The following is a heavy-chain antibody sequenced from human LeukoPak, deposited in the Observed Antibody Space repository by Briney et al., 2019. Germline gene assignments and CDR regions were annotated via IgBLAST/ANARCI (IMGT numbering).Heavy chain of an antibody. V-gene: IGHV4-34*01. Sequence: SETLSLTCAVYGGSFSVYYWSWIRLPPGRGLEWVGEINQSGSTNYHTSLKSRVTISVDTSKTQFSLKLSSVTAADTAVYYCARGHRQQLDSNCFDPWGQGTLVTVSS. CDR1: GGSFSVYY. CDR3: ARGHRQQLDSNCFDP. CDR2: INQSGST. D-gene: IGHD6-13*01. J-gene: IGHJ5*02.